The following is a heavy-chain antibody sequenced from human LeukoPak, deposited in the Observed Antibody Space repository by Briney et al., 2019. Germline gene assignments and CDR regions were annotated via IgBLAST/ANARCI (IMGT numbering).Heavy chain of an antibody. CDR3: ARDNYEIVGATQPFDY. Sequence: GASVKVSCKVSGYTLIESSMQWVRQAPGKGLEWMGGFDPEEGETINAQNFQGRVTMTEDTSTDTAYMELRSLRSEDTAVYYCARDNYEIVGATQPFDYWGQGTLVTVSS. D-gene: IGHD1-26*01. V-gene: IGHV1-24*01. CDR1: GYTLIESS. J-gene: IGHJ4*02. CDR2: FDPEEGET.